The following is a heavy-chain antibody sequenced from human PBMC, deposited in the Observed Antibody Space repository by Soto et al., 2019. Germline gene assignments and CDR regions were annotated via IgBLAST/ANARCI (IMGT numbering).Heavy chain of an antibody. Sequence: ASVKVSCKASGDTLGRFTINWVRQAPGQGLEWMGGIKPISDITNYAQRFQGRVTFTADASTSTVYLELSSLRSGDTAMYYCARDPSTINKLIGVWFDPWGQGTLVTVSS. D-gene: IGHD4-4*01. CDR1: GDTLGRFT. CDR2: IKPISDIT. V-gene: IGHV1-69*13. J-gene: IGHJ5*02. CDR3: ARDPSTINKLIGVWFDP.